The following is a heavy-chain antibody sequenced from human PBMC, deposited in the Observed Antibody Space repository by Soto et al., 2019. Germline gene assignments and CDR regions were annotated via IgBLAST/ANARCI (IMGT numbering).Heavy chain of an antibody. V-gene: IGHV4-59*12. D-gene: IGHD3-22*01. CDR2: IYYSGST. Sequence: PSETLSLTCTVSGGSISSYYWSWIRQPPGKGLEWIGYIYYSGSTNYNPSLKSRVTISVDTSKNQFSLKLSSVTAADTAVYCCARDRTMIVVDWGQGTLVTVSS. CDR3: ARDRTMIVVD. J-gene: IGHJ4*02. CDR1: GGSISSYY.